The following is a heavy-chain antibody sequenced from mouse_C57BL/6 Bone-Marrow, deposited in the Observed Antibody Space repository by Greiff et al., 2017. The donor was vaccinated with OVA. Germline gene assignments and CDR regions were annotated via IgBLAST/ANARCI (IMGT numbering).Heavy chain of an antibody. D-gene: IGHD1-1*01. CDR1: GFTFSDYG. CDR3: ARPRITTVVATDAMDY. J-gene: IGHJ4*01. CDR2: ISSGSSTI. Sequence: EVKLVESGGGLAKPGGSLKLSCAASGFTFSDYGMHWVRQAPEKGLEWVAYISSGSSTIYYADTVKGRFTISRDNAKNTLFLQMTSLRSEDTAMYYCARPRITTVVATDAMDYWGQGTSVTVSS. V-gene: IGHV5-17*01.